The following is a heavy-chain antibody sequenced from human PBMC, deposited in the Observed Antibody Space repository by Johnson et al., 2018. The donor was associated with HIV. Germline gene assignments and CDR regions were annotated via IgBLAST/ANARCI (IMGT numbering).Heavy chain of an antibody. CDR1: GFTFSIYA. CDR3: AREGKDAFDI. Sequence: EVQLVESGGGLVQPGGSLRLSCAASGFTFSIYAMIWVRQAPGKGLEWVSAITHSGDGTYSADSVKGRFTVSRDNSKNMLYLQMNSLRAEDTAVYYCAREGKDAFDIWGQGTMVTVSS. CDR2: ITHSGDGT. J-gene: IGHJ3*02. V-gene: IGHV3-23*04. D-gene: IGHD3-10*01.